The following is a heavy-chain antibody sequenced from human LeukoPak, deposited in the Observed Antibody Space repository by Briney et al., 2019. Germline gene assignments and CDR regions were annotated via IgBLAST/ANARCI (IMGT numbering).Heavy chain of an antibody. Sequence: KPAETLALPCTVSGAPIRSWNGSWMRQPAGRRLEWIGHIYSSGSTNYNPSLKSRVTMSVDMSKNQISLKLNSVTAADTAAYYCARHEFVWAATDISAFDIWGQGTTVTVSS. CDR3: ARHEFVWAATDISAFDI. D-gene: IGHD3-16*01. V-gene: IGHV4-4*07. CDR2: IYSSGST. J-gene: IGHJ3*02. CDR1: GAPIRSWN.